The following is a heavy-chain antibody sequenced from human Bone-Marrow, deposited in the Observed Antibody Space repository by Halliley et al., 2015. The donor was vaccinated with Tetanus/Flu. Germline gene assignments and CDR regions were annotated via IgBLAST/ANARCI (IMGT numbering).Heavy chain of an antibody. V-gene: IGHV4-30-2*03. Sequence: GSFHFVGSPSSNPSLKSRVPLSRAASQNQFSLKLTSVTAADTAVYFCARPQYSGSYRGWFDPWGQGILVTVSS. D-gene: IGHD1-26*01. CDR2: FHFVGSP. CDR3: ARPQYSGSYRGWFDP. J-gene: IGHJ5*02.